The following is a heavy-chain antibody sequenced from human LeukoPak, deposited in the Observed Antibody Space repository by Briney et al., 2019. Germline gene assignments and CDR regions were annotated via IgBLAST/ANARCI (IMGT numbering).Heavy chain of an antibody. Sequence: SETLSLTCAVYGGSFSGYYWSWIRQPPGKGLEWIGEINHSGSTNYSPSLKSRVTISVDTSKNQFSLRLSSVTAADTAVYYCARASTPLYYYGMDVWGQGTTVTVSS. CDR3: ARASTPLYYYGMDV. CDR1: GGSFSGYY. J-gene: IGHJ6*02. V-gene: IGHV4-34*01. CDR2: INHSGST.